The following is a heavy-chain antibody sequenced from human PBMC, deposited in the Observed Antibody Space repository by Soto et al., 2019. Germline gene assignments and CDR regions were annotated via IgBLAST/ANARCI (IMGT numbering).Heavy chain of an antibody. CDR1: GGSVISSSYY. J-gene: IGHJ4*02. Sequence: SETLCVTCTVAGGSVISSSYYWGWVRQPPGKGLEWIGSVYYSGSTYYNPSLESRVTISVDKSKNQFSLKLMSLSAADTAVYYCGRLEGLATISYYFDYWGQGALVTVSS. CDR2: VYYSGST. D-gene: IGHD3-9*01. CDR3: GRLEGLATISYYFDY. V-gene: IGHV4-39*01.